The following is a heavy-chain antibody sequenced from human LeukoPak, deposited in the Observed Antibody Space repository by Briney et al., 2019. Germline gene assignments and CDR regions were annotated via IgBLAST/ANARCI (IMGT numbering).Heavy chain of an antibody. CDR1: GYTFSNIG. CDR2: ISGNNDNP. CDR3: ARDGTSTDDY. V-gene: IGHV1-18*01. J-gene: IGHJ4*02. D-gene: IGHD2-2*01. Sequence: ASVKVSCKASGYTFSNIGISWVRQAPGQGLEWMGWISGNNDNPNYGQKFQGRFTVTTDSSTSTAYMELRNLRSDDTAVYYCARDGTSTDDYWGQGTLVTVSS.